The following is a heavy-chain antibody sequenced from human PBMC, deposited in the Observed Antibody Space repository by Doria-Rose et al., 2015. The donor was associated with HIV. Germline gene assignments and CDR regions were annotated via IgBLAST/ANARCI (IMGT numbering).Heavy chain of an antibody. Sequence: PPGKGREWIGSYYSSGRTYYNPSLKSRVTISADTSKNQFSLNLSSLTAADTSLYYCVMMPPYWGQGTLVTVSS. D-gene: IGHD3-16*01. V-gene: IGHV4-39*07. CDR2: YYSSGRT. CDR3: VMMPPY. J-gene: IGHJ4*02.